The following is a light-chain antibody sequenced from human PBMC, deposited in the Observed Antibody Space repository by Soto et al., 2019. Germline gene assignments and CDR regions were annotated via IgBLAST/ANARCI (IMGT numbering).Light chain of an antibody. CDR1: SSDVGSYNR. CDR2: EVS. CDR3: SSYTSSSTQHVV. Sequence: QSALTQPPSVSGSPGQSVTISCTGTSSDVGSYNRVSWYQQPPGTAPKLMIYEVSNRPSGVPDRFSGSKSGNTASLTISGLQAEDEADYYCSSYTSSSTQHVVFGGGTQLTVL. V-gene: IGLV2-18*02. J-gene: IGLJ2*01.